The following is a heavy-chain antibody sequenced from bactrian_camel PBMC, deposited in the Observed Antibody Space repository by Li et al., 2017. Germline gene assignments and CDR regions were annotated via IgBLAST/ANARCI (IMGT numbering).Heavy chain of an antibody. V-gene: IGHV3S40*01. Sequence: VQLVESGGGSVQAGGSLRLACTASGFTIGGANMGWFRQAPVKEREGVTTIYTGGDSTYYADSVKGRFTISRDNAKNTLYLQMNSLKTEDTGVYYCTAAHGYWGQGTQVTVS. CDR2: IYTGGDST. J-gene: IGHJ4*01. CDR1: GFTIGGAN. CDR3: TAAHGY. D-gene: IGHD3*01.